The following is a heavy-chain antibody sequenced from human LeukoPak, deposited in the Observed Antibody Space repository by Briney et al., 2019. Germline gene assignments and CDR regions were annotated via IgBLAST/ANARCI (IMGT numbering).Heavy chain of an antibody. CDR3: ARIAERQLAYFDY. V-gene: IGHV1-18*01. CDR1: GFTFTNYG. J-gene: IGHJ4*02. D-gene: IGHD6-13*01. CDR2: ISAYNGDT. Sequence: ASVKVSCKASGFTFTNYGFTWVRQAPGQGLEWMGWISAYNGDTNYAQKLQGRVTMTTDTSTGTAYMDLRSLRSDDTAVYYCARIAERQLAYFDYWGQGTLVTVSS.